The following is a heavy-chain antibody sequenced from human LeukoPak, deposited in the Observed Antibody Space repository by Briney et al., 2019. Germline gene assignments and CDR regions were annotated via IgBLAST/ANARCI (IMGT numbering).Heavy chain of an antibody. CDR1: GGSISSYY. CDR2: IYYSGST. J-gene: IGHJ4*02. Sequence: SETLSLTCTVSGGSISSYYWSWIRQPPGKGLEWIGYIYYSGSTNYNPSLKSRVTILVDTSKNQFSLKLSSVTAADTAVYYCAQGIAVAGTVLFAYWGQGTLVTVSS. V-gene: IGHV4-59*01. D-gene: IGHD6-19*01. CDR3: AQGIAVAGTVLFAY.